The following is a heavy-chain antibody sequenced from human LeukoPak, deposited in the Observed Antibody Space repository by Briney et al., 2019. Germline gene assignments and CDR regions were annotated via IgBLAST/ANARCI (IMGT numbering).Heavy chain of an antibody. D-gene: IGHD6-19*01. V-gene: IGHV3-73*01. J-gene: IGHJ4*02. CDR1: GFTFSGSA. Sequence: GGSLRLSCAASGFTFSGSAMHWVRQASGKGLEWVGRIRSKANSYATAYAASVKGRFTISRDDSKDTAYLQMNSLKTEDTAVYYCARDLYSVWGIAVAGQFDYWGQGTLVTVSS. CDR2: IRSKANSYAT. CDR3: ARDLYSVWGIAVAGQFDY.